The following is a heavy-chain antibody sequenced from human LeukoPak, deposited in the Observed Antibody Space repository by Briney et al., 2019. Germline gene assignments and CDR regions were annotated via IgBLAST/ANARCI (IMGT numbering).Heavy chain of an antibody. CDR3: AKDYGSGSYYVLDY. J-gene: IGHJ4*02. CDR2: TSWDGGST. Sequence: GGSLRLSCAASGFTFDDYAMHWVRQAPGKGLEWVSLTSWDGGSTYYADSVKGRFTISRDNSKNSLYLQMNSLRAEDTALYYCAKDYGSGSYYVLDYWGQGTLVTVSS. CDR1: GFTFDDYA. D-gene: IGHD3-10*01. V-gene: IGHV3-43D*03.